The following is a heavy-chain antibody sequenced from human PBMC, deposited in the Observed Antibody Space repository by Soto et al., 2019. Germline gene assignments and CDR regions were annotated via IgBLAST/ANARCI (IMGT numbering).Heavy chain of an antibody. CDR3: ARSPRFLLLWFGELLSQPFDY. D-gene: IGHD3-10*01. Sequence: GASVKVSCKASGGTFSSYAISWVRQAPGQGLEWMGGIIPIFGTANYAQKFQGRVTITADESTSTAYMELSSLRSEDTAVYYCARSPRFLLLWFGELLSQPFDYWGQGTLVTVSS. V-gene: IGHV1-69*13. CDR1: GGTFSSYA. J-gene: IGHJ4*02. CDR2: IIPIFGTA.